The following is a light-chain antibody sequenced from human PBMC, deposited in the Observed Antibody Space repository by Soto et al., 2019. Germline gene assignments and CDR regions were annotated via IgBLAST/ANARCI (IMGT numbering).Light chain of an antibody. CDR1: QGLSSY. J-gene: IGKJ1*01. V-gene: IGKV1-9*01. Sequence: DIQLTQSQSFLSASVGNRVTITCRASQGLSSYLAWYQQKTGKPPNILIYAAFTLPSGVPSRFRGSGSGTEFTLAISSLQPEDVETDYCQQSHTKPWTFGHGTKVDIK. CDR2: AAF. CDR3: QQSHTKPWT.